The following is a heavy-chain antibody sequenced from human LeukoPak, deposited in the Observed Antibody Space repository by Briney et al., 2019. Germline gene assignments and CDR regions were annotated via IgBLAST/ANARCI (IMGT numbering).Heavy chain of an antibody. D-gene: IGHD3-10*01. Sequence: PGGSLRLSCAASGFTFSSYGMHWVRQAPGKGLEWVAVISYDGSNEYYADSVKGRFTISRDNSKNTLYLQMNSLRAEDTAVYYCAKTASRWFGESWFDYWGQGTLVTVSS. J-gene: IGHJ4*02. CDR1: GFTFSSYG. CDR2: ISYDGSNE. V-gene: IGHV3-30*18. CDR3: AKTASRWFGESWFDY.